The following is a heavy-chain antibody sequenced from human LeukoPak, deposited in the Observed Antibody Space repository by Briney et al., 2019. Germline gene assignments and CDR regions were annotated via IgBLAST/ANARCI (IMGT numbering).Heavy chain of an antibody. CDR2: ISSSSYI. J-gene: IGHJ4*02. D-gene: IGHD3-22*01. V-gene: IGHV3-21*04. Sequence: GGSLRLSCAASGFTFSSYSMNWVRQAPGKGLEWVSSISSSSYILYADSVKGRFTISRDNAKNSVYLQMNSLRGEDTAVYYCAREARDYYDSSAYYFDYWGQGIVVTVSS. CDR1: GFTFSSYS. CDR3: AREARDYYDSSAYYFDY.